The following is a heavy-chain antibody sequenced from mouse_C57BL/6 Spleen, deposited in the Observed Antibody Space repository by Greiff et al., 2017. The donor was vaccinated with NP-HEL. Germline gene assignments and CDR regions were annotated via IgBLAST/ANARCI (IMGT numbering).Heavy chain of an antibody. J-gene: IGHJ4*01. D-gene: IGHD1-1*01. CDR2: IDPSDSDT. Sequence: QVQLQQPGAELVRPGSSVKLSCKASGYNFTSYWMHWVKQRPIQGLEWIGNIDPSDSDTHYNQKFKDKATLTVDKSSSTAYMQLSSLTSEDSAVYYCARYYGISHYYAMDYWGQGTSVTVSS. CDR1: GYNFTSYW. V-gene: IGHV1-52*01. CDR3: ARYYGISHYYAMDY.